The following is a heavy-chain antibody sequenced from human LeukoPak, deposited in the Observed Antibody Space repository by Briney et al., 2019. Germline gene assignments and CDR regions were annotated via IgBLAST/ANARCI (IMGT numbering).Heavy chain of an antibody. Sequence: GGSLRLSCAASGFTFSSYEMNWVRQAPGKGLEWVSSISGSGGRTYYADSVKGRFTISRDNSKNTLYLQMNSLRAEDTAVYYCAKPARTDYVDYWGQGTLVTVSS. CDR1: GFTFSSYE. CDR2: ISGSGGRT. CDR3: AKPARTDYVDY. J-gene: IGHJ4*02. D-gene: IGHD4/OR15-4a*01. V-gene: IGHV3-23*01.